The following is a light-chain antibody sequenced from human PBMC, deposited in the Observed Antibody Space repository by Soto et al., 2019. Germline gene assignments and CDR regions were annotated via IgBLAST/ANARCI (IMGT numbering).Light chain of an antibody. CDR2: GNS. J-gene: IGLJ2*01. V-gene: IGLV1-40*01. CDR1: SSNIGAGYD. CDR3: QSYDRSLTVV. Sequence: QSVLTQPPSVSGAPGQRVTISCTGSSSNIGAGYDVHWYQQLPGTAPKLLIYGNSNRPSGVPDRFSGSKSGTSASLASTGLQAEDEADYYCQSYDRSLTVVFGGGTKLTVL.